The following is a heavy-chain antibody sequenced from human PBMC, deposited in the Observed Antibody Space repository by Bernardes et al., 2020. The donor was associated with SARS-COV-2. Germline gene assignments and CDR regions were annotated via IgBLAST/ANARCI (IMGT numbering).Heavy chain of an antibody. D-gene: IGHD3-3*01. J-gene: IGHJ5*02. CDR3: ARDYDFWSGYPILLNWFDP. CDR1: GYTFTGYY. Sequence: ASVKVSCKASGYTFTGYYMHWVRQAPGQGLEWMGWINPNSGGTNYAQKFQGRVTMTRDTSISTAYMELSRLRSDDTAVYYCARDYDFWSGYPILLNWFDPWGQGTLVTVSS. CDR2: INPNSGGT. V-gene: IGHV1-2*02.